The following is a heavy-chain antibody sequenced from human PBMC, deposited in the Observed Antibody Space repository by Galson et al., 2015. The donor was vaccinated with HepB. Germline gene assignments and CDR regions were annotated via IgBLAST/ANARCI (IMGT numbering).Heavy chain of an antibody. Sequence: QSGAEVKKPGESLRISCKGSGYTFTAFWITWVRQIPGKGLEWMGRIDPSDSYTDYSPSFQGHVTISADKSITTAYLQWSSLKASDTAMYYCASRHSYFRSGSLYNVCYYWGQGTVVTVCS. CDR1: GYTFTAFW. J-gene: IGHJ4*02. CDR2: IDPSDSYT. D-gene: IGHD3-10*01. CDR3: ASRHSYFRSGSLYNVCYY. V-gene: IGHV5-10-1*01.